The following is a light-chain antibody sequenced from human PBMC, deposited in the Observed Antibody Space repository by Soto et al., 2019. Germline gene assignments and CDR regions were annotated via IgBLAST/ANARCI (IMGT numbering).Light chain of an antibody. Sequence: QSVLTQPPSASGTPGQKVTISCSGTSSNIGPNAVNWYQQLPGTAPKLLLYNNNQRPSGVSDRSSGSKSGTSASLAISGLQSGDEADYHCAAWDDSLNGLVFGTGTKVTVL. CDR2: NNN. V-gene: IGLV1-44*01. J-gene: IGLJ1*01. CDR1: SSNIGPNA. CDR3: AAWDDSLNGLV.